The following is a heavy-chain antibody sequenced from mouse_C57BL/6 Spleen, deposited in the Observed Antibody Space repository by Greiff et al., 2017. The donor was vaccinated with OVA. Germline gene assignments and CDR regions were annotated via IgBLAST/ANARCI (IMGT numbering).Heavy chain of an antibody. V-gene: IGHV2-6-1*01. CDR3: ARHGYYGSSYAMDY. D-gene: IGHD1-1*01. CDR1: GFSLTSYG. J-gene: IGHJ4*01. CDR2: IWSDGST. Sequence: QVQLKESGPGLVAPSQSLSITCTVSGFSLTSYGVHWVRQPPGKVLEWLVVIWSDGSTTYNSALKSRLSISKDNSKSQVFLKMNSLQTDDTAMYYCARHGYYGSSYAMDYWGQGTSVTVSS.